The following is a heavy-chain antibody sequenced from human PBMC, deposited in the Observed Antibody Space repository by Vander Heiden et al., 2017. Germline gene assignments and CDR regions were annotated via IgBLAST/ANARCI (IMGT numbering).Heavy chain of an antibody. Sequence: QVQLQESGPELVKPSQTLSLTCTVSGGSISSGGYYWSWIRQHPGKGLEWIGYIYYSGSTYYNPSLKSRVTISVDTSKNQFSLKLSSVTAADTAVYYCARDQDYDFWSGYRFDYWGQGTLVTVSS. J-gene: IGHJ4*02. CDR2: IYYSGST. D-gene: IGHD3-3*01. CDR1: GGSISSGGYY. V-gene: IGHV4-31*03. CDR3: ARDQDYDFWSGYRFDY.